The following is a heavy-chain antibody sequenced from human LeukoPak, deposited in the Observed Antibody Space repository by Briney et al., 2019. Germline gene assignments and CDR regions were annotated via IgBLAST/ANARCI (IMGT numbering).Heavy chain of an antibody. Sequence: GGSLRLSCAGSGFTFSSSAMSWVRQAPGKGLEWVSSMSGRGSGGSTYYADSVKGRFTISRDNSKSTLYLQMNSLRAEDTAVYYCAKSGYNRFDYWGQGTLVTVSS. D-gene: IGHD5-24*01. CDR1: GFTFSSSA. V-gene: IGHV3-23*01. J-gene: IGHJ4*02. CDR2: MSGRGSGGST. CDR3: AKSGYNRFDY.